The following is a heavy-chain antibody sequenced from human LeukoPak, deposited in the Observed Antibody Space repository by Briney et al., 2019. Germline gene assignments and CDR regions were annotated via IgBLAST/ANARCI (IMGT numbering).Heavy chain of an antibody. V-gene: IGHV3-21*01. CDR1: GFTVSSNY. CDR3: ARAPYYYGSGNSNYYFDY. D-gene: IGHD3-10*01. Sequence: PGGSLRLPCAASGFTVSSNYMSWVRQAPGKGLEWVSSISSNYIYYADSVKGRFTISRDNAKNSLYLQMDSLRAEDTAVYYCARAPYYYGSGNSNYYFDYWGQGTLVTVSS. J-gene: IGHJ4*02. CDR2: ISSNYI.